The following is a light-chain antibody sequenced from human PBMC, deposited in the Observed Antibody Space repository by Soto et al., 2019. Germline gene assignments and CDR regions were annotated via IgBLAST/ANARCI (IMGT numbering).Light chain of an antibody. CDR2: KAS. CDR1: QSISSW. J-gene: IGKJ1*01. Sequence: DIQMTQSPSTLSASVGDRVTITCRASQSISSWLAWYQQKPGKAPKLLIYKASSLESGVPSSFCGSGSGIEFTLTISSLQPDDFGTYYCQQYNSYSPWTFGQGTKVEIK. V-gene: IGKV1-5*03. CDR3: QQYNSYSPWT.